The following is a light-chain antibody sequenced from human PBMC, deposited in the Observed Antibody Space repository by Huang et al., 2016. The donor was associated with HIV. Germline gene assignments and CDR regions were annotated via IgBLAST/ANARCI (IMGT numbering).Light chain of an antibody. CDR3: MQALQTPIT. CDR2: LGS. CDR1: QSLLHANGYAS. Sequence: DIVMTQSPLSLPVTLGEPASISCISSQSLLHANGYASLDWYLQRPGQSPQLLFYLGSHRASGVPDRFSGTRSGRYFTLKISAVEAEDVGIYYCMQALQTPITFGQGTRLEIK. J-gene: IGKJ5*01. V-gene: IGKV2-28*01.